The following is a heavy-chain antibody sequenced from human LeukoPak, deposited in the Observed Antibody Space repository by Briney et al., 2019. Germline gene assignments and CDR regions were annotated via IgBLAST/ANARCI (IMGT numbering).Heavy chain of an antibody. CDR2: ISTSSSYI. D-gene: IGHD6-6*01. CDR1: GFTFSSYS. Sequence: GGSLRLSCAASGFTFSSYSMNWVRQAPGKGLEWVSCISTSSSYIYYADSVKGRFTISRDNSKNTLYLQMNSLRAEDTAVYYCVRDRPHAGVDYWGQGTLVTVSS. J-gene: IGHJ4*02. V-gene: IGHV3-21*01. CDR3: VRDRPHAGVDY.